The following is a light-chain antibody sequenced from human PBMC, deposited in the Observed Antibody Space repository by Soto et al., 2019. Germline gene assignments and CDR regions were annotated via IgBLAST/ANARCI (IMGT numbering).Light chain of an antibody. CDR3: QSYDSSLSGHV. CDR2: ANS. CDR1: SSNTGAGYD. V-gene: IGLV1-40*01. J-gene: IGLJ1*01. Sequence: QSVLTQPPSVSGAPGQRVTISCTGSSSNTGAGYDVHWYQQFPGTAPQLLIYANSNRPSGVPDRFSGSKSGTSASLAIPGCKANAEADYYCQSYDSSLSGHVFGTGPKRTAL.